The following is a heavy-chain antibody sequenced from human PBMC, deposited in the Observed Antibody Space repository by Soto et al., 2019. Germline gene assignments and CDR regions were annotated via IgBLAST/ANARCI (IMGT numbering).Heavy chain of an antibody. CDR3: ARDPMVEWEPQYYFDY. CDR1: GFTFSSYG. D-gene: IGHD3-3*01. V-gene: IGHV3-33*01. CDR2: IWYDGSNK. Sequence: QVQLVESGGGVVQPGRSLRLSCAASGFTFSSYGMHWVRQAPGKGLEWVAVIWYDGSNKYYADSVKGRFTISRDNSKNTLDLQMNSLRAEDTAVYYCARDPMVEWEPQYYFDYWGQGTLVTVSS. J-gene: IGHJ4*02.